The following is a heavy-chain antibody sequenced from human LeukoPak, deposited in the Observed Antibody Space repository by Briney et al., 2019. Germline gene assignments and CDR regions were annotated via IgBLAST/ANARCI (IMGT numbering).Heavy chain of an antibody. J-gene: IGHJ4*02. CDR1: GFTFSSYA. CDR2: FSRSGPDT. D-gene: IGHD6-13*01. Sequence: GGSLRLSCAASGFTFSSYAMSWVRQAPGKGPEWVSTFSRSGPDTYYADSVKGRFTIFRDNSKNTQYLQMNSLRAEDTAVYYCAKGSLGSWYYFDYWGQGTLVTVSS. V-gene: IGHV3-23*01. CDR3: AKGSLGSWYYFDY.